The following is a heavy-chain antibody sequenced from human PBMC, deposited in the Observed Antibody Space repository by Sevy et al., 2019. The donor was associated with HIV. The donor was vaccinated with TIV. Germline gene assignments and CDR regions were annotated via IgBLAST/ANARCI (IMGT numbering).Heavy chain of an antibody. V-gene: IGHV1-69*06. CDR1: GGTFSSYA. CDR2: IIPIFGTA. Sequence: ASVKVSCKASGGTFSSYAISWVRQAPGQGLAWMGGIIPIFGTANYAQKFQGRVTITADKSTSTAYMELSSLRSEDTAVYYCARGGVWFGELLPEPYYYYYYMDVWGKGTTVTVSS. D-gene: IGHD3-10*01. J-gene: IGHJ6*03. CDR3: ARGGVWFGELLPEPYYYYYYMDV.